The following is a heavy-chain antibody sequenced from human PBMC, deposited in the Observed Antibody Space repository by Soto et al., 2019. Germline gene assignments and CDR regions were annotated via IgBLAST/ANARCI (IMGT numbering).Heavy chain of an antibody. Sequence: QPGGSLRLSCAASGFTFSSYSMNWVRQAPGKGLEWVSYISSSSSTIYYADSVKGRFTISRDNAKNSLYLQMNSLRDEDTAVYYCARSSYSGSSTPTAHYYYYYGMDVWGQGTTVTVSS. J-gene: IGHJ6*02. CDR2: ISSSSSTI. CDR1: GFTFSSYS. D-gene: IGHD1-26*01. CDR3: ARSSYSGSSTPTAHYYYYYGMDV. V-gene: IGHV3-48*02.